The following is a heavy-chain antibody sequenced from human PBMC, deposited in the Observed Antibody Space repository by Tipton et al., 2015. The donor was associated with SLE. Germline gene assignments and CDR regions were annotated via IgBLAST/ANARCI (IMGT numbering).Heavy chain of an antibody. Sequence: GLVKPSETLSLTCAVYGGSFSGYYWSWIRQPPGKGLEWIGEINHSGSTNYNPSLKSRVTISVDMSKNQFSLKLSSVTAADTAVYYCARQYDIFGGGRDAFDMWGQGTMVTVSS. CDR2: INHSGST. CDR3: ARQYDIFGGGRDAFDM. D-gene: IGHD3-9*01. V-gene: IGHV4-34*01. J-gene: IGHJ3*02. CDR1: GGSFSGYY.